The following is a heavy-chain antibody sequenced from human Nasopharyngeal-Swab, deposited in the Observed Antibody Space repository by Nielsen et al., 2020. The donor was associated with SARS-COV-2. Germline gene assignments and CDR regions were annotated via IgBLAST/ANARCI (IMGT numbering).Heavy chain of an antibody. Sequence: GESLKISCAASGYTFSSYWIHWVRQVPGRGLVWVSRIDNYGSITDYVDSVKGRFTISRDDAKNSVYLQMNSLRAEDTAVYYCARESVVTGMDDATDIWGQGTMVTVSS. CDR2: IDNYGSIT. CDR1: GYTFSSYW. J-gene: IGHJ3*02. D-gene: IGHD2-21*02. CDR3: ARESVVTGMDDATDI. V-gene: IGHV3-74*01.